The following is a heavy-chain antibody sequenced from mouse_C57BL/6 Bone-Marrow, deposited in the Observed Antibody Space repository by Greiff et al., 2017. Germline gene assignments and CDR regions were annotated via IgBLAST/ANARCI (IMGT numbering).Heavy chain of an antibody. J-gene: IGHJ1*03. Sequence: QVQLQQPGAELVRPGASVTLSCKASGYTFTDYEMHWVKQTPVHGLEWIGAIDPETGGTAYNQKFKGKAILTADKSSSTAYMELRSLTSEYSAVYYCTREVYYGSSYDWYFDVWGTGTTVTVSS. CDR3: TREVYYGSSYDWYFDV. D-gene: IGHD1-1*01. CDR1: GYTFTDYE. V-gene: IGHV1-15*01. CDR2: IDPETGGT.